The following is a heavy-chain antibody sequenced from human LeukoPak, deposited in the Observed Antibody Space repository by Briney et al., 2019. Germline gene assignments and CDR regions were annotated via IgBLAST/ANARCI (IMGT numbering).Heavy chain of an antibody. CDR2: IYYSGRT. CDR1: GDSVSRSDSY. Sequence: SETLSLTCSVSGDSVSRSDSYWDWIRQPPGQGLEWIGTIYYSGRTYYSPSLKSRVTMSVDPSNNRFSLTLRSVTAADTAVYYCARRRYYDGSGYLEWGQGTLLSVSS. CDR3: ARRRYYDGSGYLE. V-gene: IGHV4-39*01. J-gene: IGHJ1*01. D-gene: IGHD3-22*01.